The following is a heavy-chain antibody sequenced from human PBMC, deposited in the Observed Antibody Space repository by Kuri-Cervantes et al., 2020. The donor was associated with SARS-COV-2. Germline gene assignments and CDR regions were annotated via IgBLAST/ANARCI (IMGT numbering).Heavy chain of an antibody. CDR1: GFTISDYY. CDR3: ARPPYYYYYMDV. CDR2: ISASGEII. V-gene: IGHV3-11*04. J-gene: IGHJ6*03. Sequence: GESLKISCAASGFTISDYYMTWIRQTPGKGLEWVSYISASGEIIYYADSVKGRFTFSRDIAKNSLYLHMNTLRAEDTAVYYCARPPYYYYYMDVWGKGTTVTVSS.